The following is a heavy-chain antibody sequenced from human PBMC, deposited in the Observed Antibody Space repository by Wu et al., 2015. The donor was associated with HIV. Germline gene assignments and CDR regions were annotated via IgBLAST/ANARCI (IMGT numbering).Heavy chain of an antibody. D-gene: IGHD2-2*01. CDR1: GGTFSSYA. Sequence: QVQLVQSGAEVKKPGSSVKVSCKASGGTFSSYAISWVRQAPGQGLEWMGGIIPIFGTANYAQKFQGRVTITADESTSTAYMELSSLRSEDTAVYYCASSDHYYCSSTSCHLNWFDPWGQGTLVTVSS. J-gene: IGHJ5*02. CDR2: IIPIFGTA. CDR3: ASSDHYYCSSTSCHLNWFDP. V-gene: IGHV1-69*12.